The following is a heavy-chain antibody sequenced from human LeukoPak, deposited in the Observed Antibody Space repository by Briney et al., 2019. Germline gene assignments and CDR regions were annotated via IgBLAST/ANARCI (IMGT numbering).Heavy chain of an antibody. J-gene: IGHJ4*02. CDR3: ARNQITIFGVLVAGFDY. D-gene: IGHD3-3*01. V-gene: IGHV3-23*01. CDR1: GFTFSIYA. Sequence: GGSLRLSSAASGFTFSIYAMNWVRQAPGKGLEWVSDISGSGGSTYYADSVKGRFTISRDNSKNTLYLQMNSLRAEDTAVYYCARNQITIFGVLVAGFDYWGQGTLVTVSS. CDR2: ISGSGGST.